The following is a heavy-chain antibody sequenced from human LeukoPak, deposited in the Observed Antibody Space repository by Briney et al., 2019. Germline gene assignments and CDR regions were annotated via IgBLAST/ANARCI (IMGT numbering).Heavy chain of an antibody. CDR2: ISNTDDKM. D-gene: IGHD3-22*01. CDR3: ARNVGGFDSSGYYYLPWFDY. CDR1: GFTFSDYY. J-gene: IGHJ4*02. Sequence: GGSLRLSCAASGFTFSDYYMSWIRQAPGKGLEWVSYISNTDDKMFYADSVKGRFTISRDNSKNSLWLQMNSLRAEDTAIYYCARNVGGFDSSGYYYLPWFDYWGQGTLVAVSS. V-gene: IGHV3-11*04.